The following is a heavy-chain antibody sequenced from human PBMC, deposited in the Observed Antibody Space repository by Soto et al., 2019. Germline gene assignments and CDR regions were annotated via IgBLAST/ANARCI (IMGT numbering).Heavy chain of an antibody. V-gene: IGHV4-59*01. CDR2: IYYSGST. D-gene: IGHD6-13*01. J-gene: IGHJ6*02. CDR3: ARAVGSSWYYYYGMDV. CDR1: GGSISSYY. Sequence: QVQLQESGPGLVKPSETLSLTCTVSGGSISSYYWSWIRQPPGKGLEWIGYIYYSGSTNYNPSLKSRVTLAVDTSKNQFSLKLSSVTAADTAVYYCARAVGSSWYYYYGMDVWGQGTTVTVSS.